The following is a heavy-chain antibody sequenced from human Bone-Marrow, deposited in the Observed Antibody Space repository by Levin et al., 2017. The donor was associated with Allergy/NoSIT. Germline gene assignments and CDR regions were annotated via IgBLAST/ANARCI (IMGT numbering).Heavy chain of an antibody. D-gene: IGHD3-22*01. CDR3: AQMYYYDSSGFHPT. Sequence: GGSLRLSCAAYGFTVSSNYMSWVRQAPGKGLEWVSVIYSGGSTYYADSVKGRFTISRDNSKNTLYLQMNSLRAEDTAVYYCAQMYYYDSSGFHPTWGQGTLVTVSS. CDR1: GFTVSSNY. V-gene: IGHV3-66*01. CDR2: IYSGGST. J-gene: IGHJ5*02.